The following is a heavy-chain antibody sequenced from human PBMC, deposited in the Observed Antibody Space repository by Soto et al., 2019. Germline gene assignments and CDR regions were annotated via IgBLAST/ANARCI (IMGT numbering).Heavy chain of an antibody. CDR1: GFTFSNYA. J-gene: IGHJ4*02. CDR3: ARHYGDYSLFDY. CDR2: MSYDRSNK. D-gene: IGHD4-17*01. Sequence: QVQLVESGGGVVQPGRSLRLSCAASGFTFSNYAMHWVRQAPGKGLEWVAFMSYDRSNKYYADSVKGRFTISRDNSKNTLYLQMNSLRAEDTAVYYCARHYGDYSLFDYWGQGTLVTVSS. V-gene: IGHV3-30-3*01.